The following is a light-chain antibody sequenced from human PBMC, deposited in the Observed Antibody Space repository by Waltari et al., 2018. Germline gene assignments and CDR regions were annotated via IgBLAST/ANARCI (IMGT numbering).Light chain of an antibody. CDR1: SHDIGPYNF. CDR3: CAYADGTTSV. Sequence: QSALTQPTSVSGSPGQSITISFTGNSHDIGPYNFVSWYQQHPAKAPKVIITGVTDWPSGVSGLFSGSNSAKTASLTIAGLQAEEEAVYYCCAYADGTTSVFGVGTKVTVL. CDR2: GVT. V-gene: IGLV2-23*02. J-gene: IGLJ3*02.